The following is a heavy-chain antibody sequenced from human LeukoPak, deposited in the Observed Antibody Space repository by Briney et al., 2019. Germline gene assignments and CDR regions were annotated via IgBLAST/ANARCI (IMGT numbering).Heavy chain of an antibody. J-gene: IGHJ5*02. V-gene: IGHV1-18*01. CDR3: ARVPPSYNWFDP. D-gene: IGHD1-26*01. Sequence: ASVTVSFKASGYTFTSYGISWVRQAPGQGLEWMGWISAYNGNTNYAQKLQGRVTMTTDTSTSTAYMELRSLRSDDTAVYYCARVPPSYNWFDPWGQGTLVTVSS. CDR2: ISAYNGNT. CDR1: GYTFTSYG.